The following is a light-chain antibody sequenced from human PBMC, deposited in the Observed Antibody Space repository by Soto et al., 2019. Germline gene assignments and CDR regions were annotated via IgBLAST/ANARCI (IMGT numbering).Light chain of an antibody. J-gene: IGLJ2*01. CDR2: DVS. CDR3: SSYTSTNSL. V-gene: IGLV2-14*03. CDR1: SSDVGAYNY. Sequence: QSALTQPASVSGSPGESITISCTGTSSDVGAYNYVSGYQQHPGKAPKLMIYDVSNRPSGVSNRFSGSKSGNTASLTISGLQAEDEADYYCSSYTSTNSLFGGGTKLTVL.